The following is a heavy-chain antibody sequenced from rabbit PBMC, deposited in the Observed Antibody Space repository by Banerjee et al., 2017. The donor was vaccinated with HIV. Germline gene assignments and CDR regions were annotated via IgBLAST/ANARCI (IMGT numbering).Heavy chain of an antibody. CDR3: ARRPSMTLVMNL. J-gene: IGHJ4*01. CDR1: GFSFSNKYV. CDR2: IYPGGGYT. D-gene: IGHD2-1*01. V-gene: IGHV1S40*01. Sequence: QSLEESGGDLVKPGASLTLTCTASGFSFSNKYVMCWVRQAPGKGLEWIACIYPGGGYTYYASWAKGRFTISKTSSTTVTLQMTSRTAADTATYFCARRPSMTLVMNLWGPGTLV.